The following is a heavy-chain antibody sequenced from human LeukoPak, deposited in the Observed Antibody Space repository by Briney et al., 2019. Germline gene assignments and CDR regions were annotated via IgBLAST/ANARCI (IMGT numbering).Heavy chain of an antibody. D-gene: IGHD6-6*01. J-gene: IGHJ3*02. CDR1: GGSFSGYY. V-gene: IGHV4-34*01. CDR3: ARVRAGYSSSSRAFDI. CDR2: INHSGST. Sequence: KASETLSLTCAVYGGSFSGYYWSWIRQPPGKGLEWIGEINHSGSTNYNPSLKSRVTISVEPSKNQFSLKLSSVTAADTAVYYCARVRAGYSSSSRAFDIWGQGTMVAVSS.